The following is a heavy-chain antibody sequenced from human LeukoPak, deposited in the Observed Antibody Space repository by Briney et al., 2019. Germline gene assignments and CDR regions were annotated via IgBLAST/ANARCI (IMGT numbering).Heavy chain of an antibody. Sequence: PSETLSLTCTVAGGSISSGSYYWSWIRQPAGKGLEWIGRSYTGGSTNYNPSLKSRVTISVDTSKNQFSLKLSSVTAADTAVYYCARDHCSGGSCYPGWFDPWGQGTLVTVSS. D-gene: IGHD2-15*01. CDR2: SYTGGST. V-gene: IGHV4-61*02. CDR3: ARDHCSGGSCYPGWFDP. CDR1: GGSISSGSYY. J-gene: IGHJ5*02.